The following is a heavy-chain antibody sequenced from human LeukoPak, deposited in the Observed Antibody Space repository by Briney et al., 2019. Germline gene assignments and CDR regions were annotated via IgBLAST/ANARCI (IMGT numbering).Heavy chain of an antibody. Sequence: SETLSLTCAVSGGSISSGDYSWSWIRQPPGKGLEWIGYISHSGSPSYNPSLKSRVTLSVDRSKNQFSLKLSSVTAADTAVYYCAREGDFWSGSFDHWGQGTLVTVSS. CDR3: AREGDFWSGSFDH. V-gene: IGHV4-30-2*01. D-gene: IGHD3-3*01. J-gene: IGHJ4*02. CDR2: ISHSGSP. CDR1: GGSISSGDYS.